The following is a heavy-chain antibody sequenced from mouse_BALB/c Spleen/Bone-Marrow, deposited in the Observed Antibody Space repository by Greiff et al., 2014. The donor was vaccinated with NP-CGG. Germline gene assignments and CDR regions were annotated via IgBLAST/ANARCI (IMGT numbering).Heavy chain of an antibody. CDR2: INPYNDGT. CDR1: GYTFTSYV. D-gene: IGHD2-10*02. V-gene: IGHV1-14*01. CDR3: ARKVWYYAMDY. J-gene: IGHJ4*01. Sequence: QLQESGPELVKPGASVKMSCKASGYTFTSYVMHWVKQKPGQGLEWIGYINPYNDGTKYNEKSKGKATLTSDKSSSTAYMELSSLTSEDSAVYYCARKVWYYAMDYWGQGTSVTVSS.